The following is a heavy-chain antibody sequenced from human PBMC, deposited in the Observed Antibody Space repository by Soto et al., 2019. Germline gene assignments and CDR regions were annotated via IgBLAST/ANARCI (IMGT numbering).Heavy chain of an antibody. CDR2: VHNNGRP. J-gene: IGHJ4*02. CDR3: VTGCTGSRLVDCFGS. D-gene: IGHD2-8*02. Sequence: SETLSLTCTVSGGSISSGGYDWSWIRQDPGKGLEWLGFVHNNGRPYYNPSHKSRVTISVDTSKNQFSLKLNSVTAADTAVYFCVTGCTGSRLVDCFGSWGQGTQVPVCS. V-gene: IGHV4-31*03. CDR1: GGSISSGGYD.